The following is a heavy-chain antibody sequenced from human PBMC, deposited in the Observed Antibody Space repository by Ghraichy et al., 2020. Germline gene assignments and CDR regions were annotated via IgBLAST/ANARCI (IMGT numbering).Heavy chain of an antibody. CDR2: INHSGST. V-gene: IGHV4-34*01. Sequence: SETLSLTCAVYGGSFSGYYWSWIRQPPGKGLEWIGEINHSGSTNYNPSLKSRVTISVDTSKNQFSLKLSSVTAADTAVYYCARGTIRDAMDVWGQGTTVTVSS. CDR3: ARGTIRDAMDV. CDR1: GGSFSGYY. J-gene: IGHJ6*02. D-gene: IGHD3-10*01.